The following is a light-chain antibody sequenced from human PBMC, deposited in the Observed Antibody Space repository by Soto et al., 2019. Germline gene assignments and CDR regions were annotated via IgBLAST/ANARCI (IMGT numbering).Light chain of an antibody. Sequence: QSVLTQPASVSGSPGQSITISCTGTSSDVGSYDLVSWYQQYPGKAPKLMIYEASERPSGVSYRFSGSKPANTASLTISGLQAEDEADYYCCSYAGDSTYVFGTGTKVTVL. CDR3: CSYAGDSTYV. CDR1: SSDVGSYDL. J-gene: IGLJ1*01. CDR2: EAS. V-gene: IGLV2-23*01.